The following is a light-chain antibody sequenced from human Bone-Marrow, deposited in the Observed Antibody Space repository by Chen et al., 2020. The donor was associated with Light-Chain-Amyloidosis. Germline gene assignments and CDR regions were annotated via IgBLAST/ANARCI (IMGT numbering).Light chain of an antibody. V-gene: IGLV2-14*01. CDR2: EVT. CDR3: SSYTITNTLV. Sequence: HSALTPPASLSGSPVQSLIISCTGTSSDVGGDNYVSWYQQHPDKAPKLMIYEVTNRPSWIPDRFSGSKSDNTASLTISGLQTEDEADYFCSSYTITNTLVFGSGTRVTVL. J-gene: IGLJ1*01. CDR1: SSDVGGDNY.